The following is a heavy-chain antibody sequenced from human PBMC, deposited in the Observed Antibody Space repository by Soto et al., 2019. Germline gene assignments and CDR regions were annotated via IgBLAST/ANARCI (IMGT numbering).Heavy chain of an antibody. CDR1: GGTFISYA. Sequence: SVKVSCKTSGGTFISYAISWVRQAPGQGLEWMGGIIPMFGTANYAQKFQGRVTITADESTSTAYMELSSLRSEDTAVYYCARSRANYYDSRGYYYSTFDYWGQGTLVTVSS. V-gene: IGHV1-69*13. J-gene: IGHJ4*02. CDR2: IIPMFGTA. CDR3: ARSRANYYDSRGYYYSTFDY. D-gene: IGHD3-22*01.